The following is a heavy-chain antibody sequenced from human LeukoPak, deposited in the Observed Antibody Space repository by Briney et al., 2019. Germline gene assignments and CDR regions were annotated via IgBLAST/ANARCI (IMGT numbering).Heavy chain of an antibody. D-gene: IGHD2/OR15-2a*01. CDR3: ARDAAYLPRQP. J-gene: IGHJ5*02. CDR2: IYYSGST. V-gene: IGHV4-39*07. Sequence: SETLSLTCTVSGGSISSSSYYWGWIRQPPGKGLEWIGSIYYSGSTYYNPSLKSRVTISVDTSKNQFSLKLSSVTAADTAVYYCARDAAYLPRQPWGQGTLVTVSS. CDR1: GGSISSSSYY.